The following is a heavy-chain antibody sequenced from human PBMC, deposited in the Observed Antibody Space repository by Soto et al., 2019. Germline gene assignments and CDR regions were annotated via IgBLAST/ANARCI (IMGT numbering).Heavy chain of an antibody. CDR2: ISGSGGST. CDR1: GFTFSSYA. J-gene: IGHJ4*02. D-gene: IGHD3-3*01. V-gene: IGHV3-23*01. CDR3: AKGAAGWSGYCPY. Sequence: XVSLRLSCAASGFTFSSYAMSWVRQAPGKGLEWVSAISGSGGSTYYADSVKGRFTISRDNSKNTLYLQMNSLRAEDTAVYYCAKGAAGWSGYCPYWGQGTLVTVSS.